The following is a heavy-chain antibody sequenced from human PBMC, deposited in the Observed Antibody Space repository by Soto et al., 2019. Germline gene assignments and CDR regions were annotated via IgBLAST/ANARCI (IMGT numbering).Heavy chain of an antibody. CDR3: ARVRDFWSGYPIDC. Sequence: QVQLQESGPRLVKPSETLSLTCTVSGGSVSSGSYYWSWIRQPPGKGLEWIGYIYYSGSTNYNPSLKSRVTISVDTSKNQFSLKLSSVTAADTAVYYCARVRDFWSGYPIDCWGQGTLVTVSS. V-gene: IGHV4-61*01. CDR1: GGSVSSGSYY. D-gene: IGHD3-3*01. CDR2: IYYSGST. J-gene: IGHJ4*02.